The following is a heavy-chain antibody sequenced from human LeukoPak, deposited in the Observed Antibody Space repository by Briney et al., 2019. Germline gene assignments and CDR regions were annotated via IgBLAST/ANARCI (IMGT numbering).Heavy chain of an antibody. CDR2: IYYSGST. CDR3: ATTYYYGSGTYSLVY. Sequence: PSETLSLTCTVSGGSISSYYWSWIRQPPGKGLEWIGYIYYSGSTKYNPSPKSRVTISEDTSKNQFSLKLSSVTAADTAVYYCATTYYYGSGTYSLVYWGQGTLVTVSS. V-gene: IGHV4-59*01. D-gene: IGHD3-10*01. CDR1: GGSISSYY. J-gene: IGHJ4*02.